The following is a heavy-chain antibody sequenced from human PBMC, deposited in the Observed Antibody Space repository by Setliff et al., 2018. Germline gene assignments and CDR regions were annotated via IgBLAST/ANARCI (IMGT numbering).Heavy chain of an antibody. CDR2: ISAYNGNT. V-gene: IGHV1-18*04. J-gene: IGHJ6*02. D-gene: IGHD3-10*01. Sequence: ASVKVSCKASGYTFTSYYMHWVRQAPGQGLEWMGWISAYNGNTNYAQKLQGRVTITRDTSASTAYMELSSLRTEDTAVYYCAIDGSGSYLYYYYGMDVWGQGTTVTVSS. CDR3: AIDGSGSYLYYYYGMDV. CDR1: GYTFTSYY.